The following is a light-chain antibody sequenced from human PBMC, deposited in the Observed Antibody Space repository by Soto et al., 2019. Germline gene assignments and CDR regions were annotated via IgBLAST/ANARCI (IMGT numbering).Light chain of an antibody. V-gene: IGLV2-11*01. CDR2: DVS. Sequence: QSALTQPRSVSGSPGQSVTISCTGTSSDVGGYNYVSWYQQYPGKAPKLMIYDVSTRPSGVPDRFSGSKSGNTASLTISGLQAEDEADYYCCSYAGSYTFVFGTGTKAPS. CDR3: CSYAGSYTFV. J-gene: IGLJ1*01. CDR1: SSDVGGYNY.